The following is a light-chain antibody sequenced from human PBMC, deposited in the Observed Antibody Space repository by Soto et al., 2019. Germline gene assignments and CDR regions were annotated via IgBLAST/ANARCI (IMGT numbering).Light chain of an antibody. J-gene: IGLJ2*01. CDR2: EDN. CDR3: QSYHSNRQGV. V-gene: IGLV6-57*04. CDR1: SGRIASNY. Sequence: LTQPHSVSESPGKTVTISCTRSSGRIASNYVQWYQQRPGSAPTLLIYEDNQRPSGVPDRFSGSIDSSSNSASLTISGLKTEDEADYYCQSYHSNRQGVFGGGTKVTVL.